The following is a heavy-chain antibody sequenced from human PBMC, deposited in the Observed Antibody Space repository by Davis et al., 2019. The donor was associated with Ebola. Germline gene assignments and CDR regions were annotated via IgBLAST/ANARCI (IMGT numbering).Heavy chain of an antibody. Sequence: ASVKVSCKSSGYTFTSYGLVWVRQAPGLGLEWMGWISGFNTNTNFAQKFQGRVTVSKDTSTNTAYMDLRSLTSDETAIYYCARAPNYDLLTGTSSYYFDYRGQGTLVTVSS. CDR3: ARAPNYDLLTGTSSYYFDY. J-gene: IGHJ4*02. D-gene: IGHD3-9*01. CDR2: ISGFNTNT. CDR1: GYTFTSYG. V-gene: IGHV1-18*04.